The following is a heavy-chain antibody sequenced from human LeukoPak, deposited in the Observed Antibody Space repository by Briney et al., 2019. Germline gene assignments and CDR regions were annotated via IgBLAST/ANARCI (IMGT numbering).Heavy chain of an antibody. CDR1: GFTLSSYG. CDR3: AKRVVGATVDY. J-gene: IGHJ4*02. V-gene: IGHV3-30*18. D-gene: IGHD1-26*01. Sequence: PGGSLRLSCAASGFTLSSYGMHWVRQAPGKGLEWVAVISYDGSNKYYADSVKGRFTISRDNSKNTLYLQMNSLRAEDTAVYYCAKRVVGATVDYWGQGTLVTVSS. CDR2: ISYDGSNK.